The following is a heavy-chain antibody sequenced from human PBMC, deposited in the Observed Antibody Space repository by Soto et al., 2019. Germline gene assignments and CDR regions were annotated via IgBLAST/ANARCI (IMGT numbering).Heavy chain of an antibody. V-gene: IGHV4-31*03. Sequence: QVQLQESGPRLVKPSQTLSLTCTVSDGSITTGGYYWNWIRQHPEKGLEWIGYVHYSGSAYYNPSLKSRVSISVFTSKNQFSLKLSSVTAADTAVYYCARDSAGFYLESWGQGTLVTVSS. J-gene: IGHJ4*02. CDR2: VHYSGSA. CDR3: ARDSAGFYLES. CDR1: DGSITTGGYY. D-gene: IGHD3-10*01.